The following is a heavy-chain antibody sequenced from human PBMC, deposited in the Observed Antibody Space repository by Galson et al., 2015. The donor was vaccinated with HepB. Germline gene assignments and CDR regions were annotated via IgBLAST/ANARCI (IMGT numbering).Heavy chain of an antibody. Sequence: SLRLSCAASGFRFSNFAMHWVRQAPGKGLEWVSMIKYDGNNQLYSDSVRGRFTVSRDVAKNTVYLQMNSLRAEDTAVYYCARDPEDTNGYYLTFEYWGQGSLVTVPS. V-gene: IGHV3-30-3*01. CDR1: GFRFSNFA. CDR2: IKYDGNNQ. CDR3: ARDPEDTNGYYLTFEY. D-gene: IGHD3-22*01. J-gene: IGHJ4*02.